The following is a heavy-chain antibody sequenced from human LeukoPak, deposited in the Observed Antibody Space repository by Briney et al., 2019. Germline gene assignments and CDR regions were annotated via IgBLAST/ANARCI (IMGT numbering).Heavy chain of an antibody. Sequence: GGSLRLSCAASGFTFSGYGMHWVRQAPGKGLEWLSVIANDGKDKKYTESVKGRFTISRDNSKNTLYLQVNSLRVDDTAVYYCTKDRNRGPAAYDFDYWGPGTLITVSS. CDR1: GFTFSGYG. D-gene: IGHD2-2*01. CDR3: TKDRNRGPAAYDFDY. CDR2: IANDGKDK. J-gene: IGHJ4*02. V-gene: IGHV3-30*18.